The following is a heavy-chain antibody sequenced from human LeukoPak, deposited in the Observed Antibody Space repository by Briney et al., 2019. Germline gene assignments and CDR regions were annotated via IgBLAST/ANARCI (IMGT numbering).Heavy chain of an antibody. V-gene: IGHV3-30*02. CDR1: GFTFSSYG. Sequence: GGSLRLSCAASGFTFSSYGMHWVRQAPGKGLEWVAFIRYDGSNKYYADSVKGRFTISRDNSKNTLYLQMNSLRAEDTAVYYCAKDPPWSSGYYSYFDYWGQGTLVTVSS. D-gene: IGHD3-22*01. CDR2: IRYDGSNK. J-gene: IGHJ4*02. CDR3: AKDPPWSSGYYSYFDY.